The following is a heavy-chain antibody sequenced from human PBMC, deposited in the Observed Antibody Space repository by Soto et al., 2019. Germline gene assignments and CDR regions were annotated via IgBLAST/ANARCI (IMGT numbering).Heavy chain of an antibody. D-gene: IGHD6-13*01. V-gene: IGHV4-30-4*01. CDR2: IYYSGST. CDR3: ARGWDYFDY. Sequence: QVQLQESGPGLVKPSQTLSLTCTVSGGSISSGDYYWSWIRQPPGKGLEWIGYIYYSGSTYYNPSRKGRATISVDTSNNQYFPKLSSVTAADTDVYYCARGWDYFDYWGQGTLVTVSS. J-gene: IGHJ4*02. CDR1: GGSISSGDYY.